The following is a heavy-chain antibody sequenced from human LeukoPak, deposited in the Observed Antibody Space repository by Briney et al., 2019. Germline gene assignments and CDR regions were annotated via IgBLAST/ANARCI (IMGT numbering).Heavy chain of an antibody. D-gene: IGHD4-17*01. CDR2: ISAYNGNT. CDR1: GYTFTSYG. V-gene: IGHV1-18*01. CDR3: ARVFHDYGDYYFDY. Sequence: ASVKVSCKASGYTFTSYGISWVRQAPGQGLEWMGWISAYNGNTNYAQKLQGRVTMTTDTSTSTAYMELRSLRSDDTAVYYCARVFHDYGDYYFDYWGQGTLVTVSS. J-gene: IGHJ4*02.